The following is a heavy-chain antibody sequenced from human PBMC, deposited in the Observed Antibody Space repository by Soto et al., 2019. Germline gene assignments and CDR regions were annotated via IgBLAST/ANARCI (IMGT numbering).Heavy chain of an antibody. V-gene: IGHV1-2*04. CDR3: ARDSGLTGTLGYCTNGVCEPQYYFDY. J-gene: IGHJ4*02. CDR2: INPNSGGT. CDR1: GYTFTGYY. D-gene: IGHD2-8*01. Sequence: ASVKVSCKASGYTFTGYYMHWVRQAPGQGLEWMGWINPNSGGTNYAQKFQGWVTMTRDTSISTAYMELSRLRSDDTAVYCCARDSGLTGTLGYCTNGVCEPQYYFDYWGQGTLVTVSS.